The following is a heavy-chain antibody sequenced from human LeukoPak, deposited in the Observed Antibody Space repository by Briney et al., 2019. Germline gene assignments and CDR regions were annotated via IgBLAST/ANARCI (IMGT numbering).Heavy chain of an antibody. J-gene: IGHJ4*02. D-gene: IGHD6-19*01. V-gene: IGHV4-59*08. CDR2: IYYSGST. CDR1: GGSMSPYH. Sequence: SQTLSLTCTVSGGSMSPYHWGWIRQPPGKGLEWTGYIYYSGSTNYNPSLNSRVTISVDTSKNQFSLRLSSVTAADTAIYYCARAVSGRFDYWGQGTLVTVSS. CDR3: ARAVSGRFDY.